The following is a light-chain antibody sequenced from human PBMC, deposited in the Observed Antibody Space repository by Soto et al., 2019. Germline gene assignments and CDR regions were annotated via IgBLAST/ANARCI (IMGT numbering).Light chain of an antibody. CDR3: QSYDSSLSAWV. CDR2: GNT. V-gene: IGLV1-40*01. J-gene: IGLJ3*02. Sequence: QSVLTQPPSVSGAPGQRVTISCTASSSNIGAGYDVHWYQQLPGTDPKLLIYGNTNRPSGVPDRFAGSKSGTSASLALTGLQAEDDADYYCQSYDSSLSAWVVGGGTKVTVL. CDR1: SSNIGAGYD.